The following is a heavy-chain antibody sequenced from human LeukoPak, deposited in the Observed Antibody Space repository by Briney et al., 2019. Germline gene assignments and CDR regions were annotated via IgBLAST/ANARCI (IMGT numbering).Heavy chain of an antibody. D-gene: IGHD2-15*01. CDR1: GYSFTSYW. Sequence: GESLKISCKGSGYSFTSYWIGWVRQMPGKGLEWMGIIYPGDSDTRYSPSFQGQVTISADKSISTAYLQWSSLKASDTAMYYCARTGYCSGGSCPFDYWGQGTLGTVSS. V-gene: IGHV5-51*01. CDR3: ARTGYCSGGSCPFDY. J-gene: IGHJ4*02. CDR2: IYPGDSDT.